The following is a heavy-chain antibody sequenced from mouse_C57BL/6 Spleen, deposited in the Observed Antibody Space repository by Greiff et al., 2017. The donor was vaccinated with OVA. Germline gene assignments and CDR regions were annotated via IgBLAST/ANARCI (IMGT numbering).Heavy chain of an antibody. CDR1: GYTFTDYY. D-gene: IGHD1-1*01. J-gene: IGHJ2*01. V-gene: IGHV1-76*01. CDR2: IYPGSGNT. CDR3: AREITTVVANFDY. Sequence: VQLQQSGAELVRPGASVKLSCKASGYTFTDYYINWVKQRPGQGLEWIARIYPGSGNTYYNEKFKGKATLTAEKSSSTAYMQISSLTSEAAAVFFCAREITTVVANFDYWGQGTTLTVSS.